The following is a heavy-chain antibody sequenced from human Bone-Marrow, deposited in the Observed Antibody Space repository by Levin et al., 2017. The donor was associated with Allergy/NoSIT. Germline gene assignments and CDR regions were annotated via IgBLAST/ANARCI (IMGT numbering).Heavy chain of an antibody. D-gene: IGHD4-11*01. CDR2: IDWDDDK. V-gene: IGHV2-70*13. CDR3: ARTPTTVPDFYYSNGMDV. Sequence: VSGPTLVKPSQTLTLTCTFSGFSLTTPGMSVSWIRQPPGKALEWLALIDWDDDKYYSTSLRARLAISKDTSKNQVVLTVSNMDPEDSATYYCARTPTTVPDFYYSNGMDVWGQGTTVTVSS. CDR1: GFSLTTPGMS. J-gene: IGHJ6*02.